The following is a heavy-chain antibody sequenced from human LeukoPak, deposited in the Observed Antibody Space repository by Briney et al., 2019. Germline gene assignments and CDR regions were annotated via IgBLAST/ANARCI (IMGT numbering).Heavy chain of an antibody. D-gene: IGHD2-21*01. J-gene: IGHJ5*02. Sequence: GGSLRLSCAASGFTFNDYYMSWIRQAPGKGLEWLSYINIDGTNTHYADSVKGRFTISRDNAKKSLYLEMNNLRADDTAVYYCATDCAGFDTWGQGVLVTVSS. CDR3: ATDCAGFDT. V-gene: IGHV3-11*01. CDR1: GFTFNDYY. CDR2: INIDGTNT.